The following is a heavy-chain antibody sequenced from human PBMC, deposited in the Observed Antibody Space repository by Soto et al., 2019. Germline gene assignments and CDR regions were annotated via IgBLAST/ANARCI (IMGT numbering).Heavy chain of an antibody. CDR2: ISAYNGNT. CDR3: ARLNGMTTVTNDYYSGMDL. D-gene: IGHD4-17*01. V-gene: IGHV1-18*01. J-gene: IGHJ6*02. Sequence: QVQLVQSGAEVKKPGASVKVSCKASGYTFTSYGISWVRQAPGQGLEWMGWISAYNGNTNYAQKLQGRVTMTTDTSTSTAYMELRSLRSDDTAVYYSARLNGMTTVTNDYYSGMDLWGQSTALTVSS. CDR1: GYTFTSYG.